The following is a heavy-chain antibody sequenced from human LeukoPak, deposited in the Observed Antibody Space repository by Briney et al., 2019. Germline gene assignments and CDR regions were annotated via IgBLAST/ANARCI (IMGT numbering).Heavy chain of an antibody. CDR1: GFTFSSYW. CDR2: IKQDGSEK. CDR3: AREGITAAADY. Sequence: GGSLRLSCAASGFTFSSYWMSWVRQAPGKGLEWVANIKQDGSEKYYVDSVKGRFTISRYNAKNSLYLQLNSLRAEDTAVYYCAREGITAAADYWGQGTLVTVSS. V-gene: IGHV3-7*01. J-gene: IGHJ4*02. D-gene: IGHD6-13*01.